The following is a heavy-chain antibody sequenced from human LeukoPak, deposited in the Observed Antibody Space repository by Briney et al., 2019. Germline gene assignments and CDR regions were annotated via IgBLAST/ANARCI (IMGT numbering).Heavy chain of an antibody. J-gene: IGHJ4*02. CDR2: INPNSGGT. CDR3: AGEDQLWLNRCYDY. D-gene: IGHD5-18*01. V-gene: IGHV1-2*02. CDR1: GYTFTGYY. Sequence: ASVKVSCKASGYTFTGYYMHWVRQAPGQGPEWMGWINPNSGGTNYAQKFQGRVTITRDTSISTAYMELSRLRSDDTAVYYCAGEDQLWLNRCYDYWGQGTLVTVSS.